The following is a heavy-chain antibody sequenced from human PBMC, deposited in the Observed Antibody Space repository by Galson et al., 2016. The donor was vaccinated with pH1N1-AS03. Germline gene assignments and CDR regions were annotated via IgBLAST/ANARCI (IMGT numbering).Heavy chain of an antibody. CDR1: GFSLDSTDVN. D-gene: IGHD1-1*01. CDR2: IRWNGDK. CDR3: ARDFNWRIDY. Sequence: PALVKPTQTLTLTCTFSGFSLDSTDVNVAWIRQPPGKALEWLALIRWNGDKHYSPSLKNRLTVTTDTSKNQVVLTMTNLDPVDTAAYFCARDFNWRIDYWGQGTLVTVSS. V-gene: IGHV2-5*01. J-gene: IGHJ4*02.